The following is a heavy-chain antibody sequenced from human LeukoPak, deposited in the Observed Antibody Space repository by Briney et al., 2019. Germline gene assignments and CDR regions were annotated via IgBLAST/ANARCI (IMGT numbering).Heavy chain of an antibody. CDR1: GCTFSSYA. J-gene: IGHJ4*02. V-gene: IGHV1-69*01. Sequence: WVNVCCTASGCTFSSYAISWVRQAPGQGIEWMGGIIPIFGTANYAQKFQGRVTITADESTSTDYMELSSLRSEDTAVYYCARDEDSSSWYYFDYWGQGTLVTVSS. CDR3: ARDEDSSSWYYFDY. CDR2: IIPIFGTA. D-gene: IGHD6-13*01.